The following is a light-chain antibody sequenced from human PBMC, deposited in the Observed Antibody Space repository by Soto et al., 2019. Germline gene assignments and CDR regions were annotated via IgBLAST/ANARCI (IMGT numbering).Light chain of an antibody. CDR3: QQRSNWPLT. CDR1: QSVSSY. V-gene: IGKV3-11*01. J-gene: IGKJ4*01. CDR2: DAS. Sequence: EIVLTQSPTTLSLSPGERATLSCRASQSVSSYLAWYQQKPGQAPRLLIYDASNRATGIPARFSGSGSGTDFTLTISSLEPEDFALYYCQQRSNWPLTLGGGTKVEI.